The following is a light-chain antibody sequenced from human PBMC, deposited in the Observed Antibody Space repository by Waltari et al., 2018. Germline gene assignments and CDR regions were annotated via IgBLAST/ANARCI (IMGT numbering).Light chain of an antibody. J-gene: IGKJ4*01. CDR3: QQYDGIVVT. Sequence: EIVLTQSPGTLSLSPGERATLSCRASQAVSSISFTWYQQKPGPAPRLLIYGTSNRAIVIPDRFSGSGSGTDFTLTISRLEPEDFAVYYCQQYDGIVVTFGGGTKVEI. V-gene: IGKV3-20*01. CDR1: QAVSSIS. CDR2: GTS.